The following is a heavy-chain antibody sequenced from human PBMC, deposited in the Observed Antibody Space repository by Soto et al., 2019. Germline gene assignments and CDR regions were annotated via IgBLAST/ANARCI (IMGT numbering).Heavy chain of an antibody. Sequence: GGSMRLSCAASGFNFSSYWMSWVRQDPGKGLEWVANIKEDGSDMYYVDSVKGRFTISRDNAKNSLYLQMNSLRAEDTAVYYCATEVWVYYDFWSGYSDYWGQGTLVTVSS. CDR2: IKEDGSDM. CDR3: ATEVWVYYDFWSGYSDY. CDR1: GFNFSSYW. D-gene: IGHD3-3*01. V-gene: IGHV3-7*01. J-gene: IGHJ4*02.